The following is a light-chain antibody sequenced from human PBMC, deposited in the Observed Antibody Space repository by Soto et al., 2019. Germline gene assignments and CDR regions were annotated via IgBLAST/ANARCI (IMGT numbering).Light chain of an antibody. CDR3: QQYGSLRT. V-gene: IGKV3-20*01. Sequence: EIVLTQSPGTLSLSPGEIATLSCRASQSVSSSYLSWYQQKPGQAPRLLIYGASSRATGTPDRFRGSGSGADFTLTISRLEPEDVAVYYCQQYGSLRTFGQGTTVAIK. CDR2: GAS. J-gene: IGKJ1*01. CDR1: QSVSSSY.